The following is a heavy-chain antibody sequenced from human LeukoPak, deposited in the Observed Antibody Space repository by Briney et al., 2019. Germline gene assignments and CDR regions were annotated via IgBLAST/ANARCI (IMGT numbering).Heavy chain of an antibody. CDR3: AKRYYYDSSGLLGWFDP. Sequence: GGSLRLSSAASGFTFSSYAMSWVRQAPGKGLEWVSAISGSGGSTYYADSVKGRFTISRDNSKNTLYLQMNSLRAEDTAVYYCAKRYYYDSSGLLGWFDPWGQGTLVTVSS. CDR1: GFTFSSYA. V-gene: IGHV3-23*01. D-gene: IGHD3-22*01. J-gene: IGHJ5*02. CDR2: ISGSGGST.